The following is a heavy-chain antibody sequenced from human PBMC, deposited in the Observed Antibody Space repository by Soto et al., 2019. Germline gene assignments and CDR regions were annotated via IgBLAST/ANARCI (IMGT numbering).Heavy chain of an antibody. CDR3: ARVRVPRLVLNDGMDV. J-gene: IGHJ6*01. Sequence: QVPLVQSGAEVKKPGSSVKVSCKASGGTFSSSAISWVRQAPGQGLEWMGGIIPIFGTANYAQKFQGRVMITADDSTSTDHMELSSLGSEDTAVCYCARVRVPRLVLNDGMDVWGQGTTVAFSS. CDR2: IIPIFGTA. CDR1: GGTFSSSA. V-gene: IGHV1-69*01. D-gene: IGHD6-25*01.